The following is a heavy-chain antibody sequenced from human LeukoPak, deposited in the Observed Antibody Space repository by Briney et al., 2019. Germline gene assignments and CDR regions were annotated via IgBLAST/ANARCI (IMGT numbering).Heavy chain of an antibody. Sequence: PSETLSLTCTVSGGSISSSSYYWGWVRQPPGKGLEWIGSIYYSGSTYYNPSLKSRVTISVDTSKNQFSLKLSSVTAADTAVYYCARPRGYDTTIDYWGQGTLVTVSS. CDR3: ARPRGYDTTIDY. V-gene: IGHV4-39*01. CDR2: IYYSGST. CDR1: GGSISSSSYY. D-gene: IGHD3-22*01. J-gene: IGHJ4*02.